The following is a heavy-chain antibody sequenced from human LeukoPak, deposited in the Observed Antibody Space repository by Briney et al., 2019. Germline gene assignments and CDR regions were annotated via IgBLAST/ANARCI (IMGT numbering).Heavy chain of an antibody. J-gene: IGHJ3*02. CDR2: MNPNSGNT. CDR3: ARGRPYYYDSSASDAFDI. CDR1: GYTFTSYD. Sequence: GSVKVSCKASGYTFTSYDINWVRQATGQGLEWMGWMNPNSGNTGYAQKFQGRVTITRNTSISTAYMELSSLRSEDTAVYYCARGRPYYYDSSASDAFDIWGQGTMVTVSS. V-gene: IGHV1-8*03. D-gene: IGHD3-22*01.